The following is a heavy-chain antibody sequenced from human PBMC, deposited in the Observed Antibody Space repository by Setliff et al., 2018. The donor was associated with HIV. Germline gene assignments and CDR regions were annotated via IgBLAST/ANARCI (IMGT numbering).Heavy chain of an antibody. D-gene: IGHD3-16*01. CDR1: GGSISSYY. J-gene: IGHJ4*02. CDR2: IYYSGST. Sequence: SETLSLTCTVSGGSISSYYWSWIRQPPGKGLEWIGYIYYSGSTNYNPSLKSRVTISVVTSKNQFSLKLSSVTAADTAVYYCARGTLYYDYVWGTPFPFDYWGQGTLVTVSS. V-gene: IGHV4-59*01. CDR3: ARGTLYYDYVWGTPFPFDY.